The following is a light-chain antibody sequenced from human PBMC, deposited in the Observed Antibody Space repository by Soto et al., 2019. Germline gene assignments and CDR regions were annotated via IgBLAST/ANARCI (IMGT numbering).Light chain of an antibody. CDR1: GFNIGNNS. V-gene: IGLV1-44*01. CDR2: RND. Sequence: QAVVTQPPSASGTPGQRVTISCSGSGFNIGNNSVNWYQQFPGRAPKLLIYRNDQRPAGVPDRYSVSKSGTSASLAISGLQSEDEAYYYCATWDDSLDDPVFGVGTQVTVL. J-gene: IGLJ2*01. CDR3: ATWDDSLDDPV.